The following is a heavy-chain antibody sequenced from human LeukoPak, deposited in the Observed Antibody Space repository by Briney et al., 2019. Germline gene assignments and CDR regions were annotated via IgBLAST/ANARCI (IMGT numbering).Heavy chain of an antibody. Sequence: GGXLXLSXXASGFTFSSYGMHWVRQAPGKGLEWVAVIWYDGSNKYYADSVKGRFTISRDNSKNTLYLQMNSLRAEDTAVYYCASGERIAVAGLFDYWGQGTLVTVSS. CDR2: IWYDGSNK. J-gene: IGHJ4*02. D-gene: IGHD6-19*01. CDR1: GFTFSSYG. V-gene: IGHV3-33*01. CDR3: ASGERIAVAGLFDY.